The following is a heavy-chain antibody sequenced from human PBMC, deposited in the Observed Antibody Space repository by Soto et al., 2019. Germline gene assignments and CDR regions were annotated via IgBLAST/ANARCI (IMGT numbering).Heavy chain of an antibody. D-gene: IGHD6-19*01. J-gene: IGHJ6*02. Sequence: PGGSLRLSCAASGFTFSSYAMHWVRQALGKGLEWVAVISYDGSNKYYADSVKGRFTISRDNSKNTLYLQMNSLRAEDTAVYYCARESRGWSSYGMDVWGHGTTVTVSS. CDR1: GFTFSSYA. CDR3: ARESRGWSSYGMDV. CDR2: ISYDGSNK. V-gene: IGHV3-30-3*01.